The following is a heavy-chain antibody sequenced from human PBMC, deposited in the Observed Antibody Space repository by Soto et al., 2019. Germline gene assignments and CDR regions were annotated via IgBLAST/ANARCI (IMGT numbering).Heavy chain of an antibody. J-gene: IGHJ6*02. Sequence: GASVKVSCKASGGTFSSYAISWVRQAPGQGLEWMGGIIPIFGTANYAQKFQGRVTITADESTSTAYMELSSLRSEDTAVYYCARGPYSGSYGDYYYGMDVWAQGTTVPVSS. D-gene: IGHD1-26*01. CDR3: ARGPYSGSYGDYYYGMDV. CDR2: IIPIFGTA. CDR1: GGTFSSYA. V-gene: IGHV1-69*13.